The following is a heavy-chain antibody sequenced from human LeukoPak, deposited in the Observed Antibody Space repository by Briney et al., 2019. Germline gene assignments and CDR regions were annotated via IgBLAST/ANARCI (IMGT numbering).Heavy chain of an antibody. D-gene: IGHD3-9*01. Sequence: ASVKISCKTSGYTFTDYYIYWVRQAPGQGLDWMGWVNPNNGGTKYAQKFEGRVTMTRDTSISTAYMELSRLRSDDTAVYYCARVPYYDILTGYRDAFDIWGQGTMVTVSS. CDR1: GYTFTDYY. V-gene: IGHV1-2*02. J-gene: IGHJ3*02. CDR2: VNPNNGGT. CDR3: ARVPYYDILTGYRDAFDI.